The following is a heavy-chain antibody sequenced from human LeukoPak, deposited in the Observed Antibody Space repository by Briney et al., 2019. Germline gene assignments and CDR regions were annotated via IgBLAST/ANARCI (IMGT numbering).Heavy chain of an antibody. D-gene: IGHD6-25*01. CDR3: ARVPYGSARRPADY. Sequence: PSETLSLTCAVYGGSFSGYYWSWIRQPPGKGLEWIGEINHSGSTNYNPSLKSQVTISVGTSKNQFFLKLSSVTAADTAVYYCARVPYGSARRPADYWGQGTLVTVSS. CDR2: INHSGST. V-gene: IGHV4-34*01. CDR1: GGSFSGYY. J-gene: IGHJ4*02.